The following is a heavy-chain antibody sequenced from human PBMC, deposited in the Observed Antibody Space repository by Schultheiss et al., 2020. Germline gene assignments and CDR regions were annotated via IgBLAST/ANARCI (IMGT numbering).Heavy chain of an antibody. CDR3: AADYYYDSSGYYRPYYYYGMDV. D-gene: IGHD3-22*01. V-gene: IGHV4-61*08. CDR2: INHSGST. Sequence: GSLRLSCTVSGGSISSGGYYWSWIRQPPGKGLEWIGEINHSGSTNYNPSLKSRVTISVDTSKNQFSLKLSSVTAADTAVYYCAADYYYDSSGYYRPYYYYGMDVWGQGTTVTVSS. J-gene: IGHJ6*02. CDR1: GGSISSGGYY.